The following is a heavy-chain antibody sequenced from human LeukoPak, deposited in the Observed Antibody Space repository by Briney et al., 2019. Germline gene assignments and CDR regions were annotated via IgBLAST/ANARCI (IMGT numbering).Heavy chain of an antibody. CDR2: INQDGSEK. CDR1: GFTFSRYW. D-gene: IGHD2-15*01. V-gene: IGHV3-7*05. CDR3: ARALVVVAACWFVP. J-gene: IGHJ5*02. Sequence: GGSLRLSCAASGFTFSRYWMSWVRQAPGKGLEWVASINQDGSEKYYVDSVKGRFTISRDNAKNSLYLQMNSLRAEDTAVYYCARALVVVAACWFVPGGEGPVVRVSS.